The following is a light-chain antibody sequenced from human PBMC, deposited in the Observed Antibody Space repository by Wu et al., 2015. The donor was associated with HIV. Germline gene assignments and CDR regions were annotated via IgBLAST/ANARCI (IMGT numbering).Light chain of an antibody. CDR1: QIVSSS. CDR3: QQRTNWLYS. CDR2: DAS. V-gene: IGKV3-11*01. J-gene: IGKJ2*03. Sequence: EIVLTQSPATLSLSPGERATLSCRASQIVSSSLAWYQQKPGQAPRLLIYDASNRATGIPARFSGSGSGTDFTLTISSLEPEDFAVYYCQQRTNWLYSFGLGDQAGDQT.